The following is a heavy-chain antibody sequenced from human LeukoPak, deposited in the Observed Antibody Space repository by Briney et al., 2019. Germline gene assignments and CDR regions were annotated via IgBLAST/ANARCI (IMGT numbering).Heavy chain of an antibody. J-gene: IGHJ4*02. D-gene: IGHD2-8*02. V-gene: IGHV3-7*01. CDR3: ARLLSGGYSDY. CDR1: RFTFSNYW. CDR2: INQGGTEK. Sequence: PGESLRLSCAASRFTFSNYWMSWVRQAPGKGLEWVASINQGGTEKHFVDSVKGRFTISRDNAQNSLYVQMNSLRAEDTAVYYCARLLSGGYSDYWGQGTLVTVSS.